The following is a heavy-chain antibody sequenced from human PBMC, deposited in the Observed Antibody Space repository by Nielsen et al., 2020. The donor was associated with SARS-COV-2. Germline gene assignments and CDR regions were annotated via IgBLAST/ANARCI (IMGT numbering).Heavy chain of an antibody. Sequence: GESLKISCAASGFTFSSYSMNWVRQAPGKGLEWVANIKQDGSEKYYVDSVKGRFTISRDNAKNSLYLQMNSLRAEDTAVYYCARDITIFGVVGGFDYWGQGTLVTVSS. D-gene: IGHD3-3*01. CDR1: GFTFSSYS. CDR2: IKQDGSEK. J-gene: IGHJ4*02. CDR3: ARDITIFGVVGGFDY. V-gene: IGHV3-7*01.